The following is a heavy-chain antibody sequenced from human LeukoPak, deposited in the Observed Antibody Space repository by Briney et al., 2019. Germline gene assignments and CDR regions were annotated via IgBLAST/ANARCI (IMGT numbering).Heavy chain of an antibody. CDR3: ARDPIVGDTGGGDY. J-gene: IGHJ4*02. Sequence: GGSLPLSCAASGFTFSSYWMTWVRQAPGKGLEWVSNINGDGSIENYVHSVRGRFSIFRDNAKDALYLQMNSLRVDDTAIYYCARDPIVGDTGGGDYWGQGNLVTVSS. CDR1: GFTFSSYW. D-gene: IGHD1-26*01. CDR2: INGDGSIE. V-gene: IGHV3-7*01.